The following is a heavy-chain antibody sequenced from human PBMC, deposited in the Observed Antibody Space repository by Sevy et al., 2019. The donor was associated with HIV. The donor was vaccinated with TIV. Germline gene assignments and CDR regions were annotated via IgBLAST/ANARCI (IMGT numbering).Heavy chain of an antibody. Sequence: GESLKISCKGSGYTFTSYWIAWVRQMPGKGLEWMGIIYPSDSDTRYSPSFEGQVTISADKSITTAYLQWSCLKASDTAVYYCARRDLLAGSDYWGQGTLVTVSS. CDR2: IYPSDSDT. J-gene: IGHJ4*02. D-gene: IGHD6-19*01. V-gene: IGHV5-51*01. CDR1: GYTFTSYW. CDR3: ARRDLLAGSDY.